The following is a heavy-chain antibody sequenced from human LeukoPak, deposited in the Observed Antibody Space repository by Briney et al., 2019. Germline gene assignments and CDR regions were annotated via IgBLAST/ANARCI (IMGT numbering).Heavy chain of an antibody. J-gene: IGHJ6*02. CDR1: GFTFGDYA. CDR3: AKDVTHSYAMDV. Sequence: GGSLCLSCAASGFTFGDYAMYWVRQAPGKGLEWVSGISWNSGTIRYADSVKGRFTISRDTAKNSLSLQMNSRIVEDSSLYYCAKDVTHSYAMDVWRQGTTVSVSS. CDR2: ISWNSGTI. V-gene: IGHV3-9*01. D-gene: IGHD4-23*01.